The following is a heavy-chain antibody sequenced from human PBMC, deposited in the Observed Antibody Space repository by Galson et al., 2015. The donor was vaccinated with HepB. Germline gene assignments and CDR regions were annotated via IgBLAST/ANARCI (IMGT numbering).Heavy chain of an antibody. CDR1: GLTFSGSA. CDR2: IRSKANSYAT. V-gene: IGHV3-73*01. CDR3: TRVDTAMVYYYYGMDV. D-gene: IGHD5-18*01. J-gene: IGHJ6*02. Sequence: SLRLSCAASGLTFSGSAMHWVRQASGKGLEWVGRIRSKANSYATAYAASVKGRFTISRDDSKNTAYLQMNSLKTEDTAVYYCTRVDTAMVYYYYGMDVWGQGTTVTVSS.